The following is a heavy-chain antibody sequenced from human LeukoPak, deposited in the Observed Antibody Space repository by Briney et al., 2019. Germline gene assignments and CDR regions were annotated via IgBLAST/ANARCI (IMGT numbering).Heavy chain of an antibody. V-gene: IGHV3-7*01. J-gene: IGHJ4*02. CDR1: GFTFSTYW. CDR3: ARDRTFAGSGLCVY. Sequence: GGSLRLSCAVSGFTFSTYWMTWFRQAPGKGLEWVDNIKREGSETYYVDSVKGRFTISRDNAKNSLYLQMNSLRAEDTAVYYCARDRTFAGSGLCVYWGQCVLVTVSS. CDR2: IKREGSET. D-gene: IGHD3-10*01.